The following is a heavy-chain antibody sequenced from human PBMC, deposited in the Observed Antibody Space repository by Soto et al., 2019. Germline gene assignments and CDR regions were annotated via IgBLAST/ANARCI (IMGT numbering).Heavy chain of an antibody. J-gene: IGHJ4*02. CDR3: SRESRYCSGGSCYFLPGIDY. D-gene: IGHD2-15*01. V-gene: IGHV1-69*12. Sequence: QVQLVQSGAEVKKPGSSVKVSCNASGGTFSSYAISWVRQAPGQGLEWMGGIIPIFGTANYAQKFQGRVTINADASTSTAYMELSRMRSEDTAVYYCSRESRYCSGGSCYFLPGIDYWGQGTLVTVSS. CDR2: IIPIFGTA. CDR1: GGTFSSYA.